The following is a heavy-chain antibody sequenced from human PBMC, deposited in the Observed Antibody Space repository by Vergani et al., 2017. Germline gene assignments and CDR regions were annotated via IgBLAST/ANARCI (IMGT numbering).Heavy chain of an antibody. Sequence: QVPLVQSGAEVKTPGASVKVSCKASGYTFTSYAMHWVRQAPGQRLEWMGWINAGNGNTKYSQKFQGRVTITRDTSASTAYMELSSLRSEDTAVYYCARDTVVTAIRYYYYYGMDVWGQGTTVTVSS. CDR2: INAGNGNT. D-gene: IGHD2-21*02. V-gene: IGHV1-3*01. CDR3: ARDTVVTAIRYYYYYGMDV. J-gene: IGHJ6*02. CDR1: GYTFTSYA.